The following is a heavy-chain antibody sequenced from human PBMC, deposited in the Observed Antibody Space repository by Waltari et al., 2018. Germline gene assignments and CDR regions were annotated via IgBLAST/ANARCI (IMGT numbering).Heavy chain of an antibody. CDR2: ISYNERNI. CDR1: EFTFSSYA. D-gene: IGHD3-22*01. V-gene: IGHV3-30*09. CDR3: ARDYCDRTNCHGMDV. J-gene: IGHJ6*02. Sequence: QVQLVESGGGVVQPGRSLRLSCAASEFTFSSYAMHWVRQAPGKGVEWVAVISYNERNIYYVDSVKGRFAISIDNSKKMLYLQMNSLRPEDTAVYYCARDYCDRTNCHGMDVWGQGTTVTVSS.